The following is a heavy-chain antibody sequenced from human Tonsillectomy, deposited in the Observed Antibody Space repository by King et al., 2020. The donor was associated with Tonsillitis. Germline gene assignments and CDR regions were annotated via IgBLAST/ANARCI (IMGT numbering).Heavy chain of an antibody. CDR3: ASGAAFYYFGMDV. CDR2: IYNGGST. V-gene: IGHV3-53*04. CDR1: GFTVSNNY. D-gene: IGHD1-26*01. Sequence: VQLVESGGGLVQPGGSLRLSCAASGFTVSNNYMSWVRQAPGKGLEWVSVIYNGGSTYYAESVKGRFTISRHNSKNTLYLQMNSLRAEDTAVYYCASGAAFYYFGMDVWGQGTTVTVSS. J-gene: IGHJ6*02.